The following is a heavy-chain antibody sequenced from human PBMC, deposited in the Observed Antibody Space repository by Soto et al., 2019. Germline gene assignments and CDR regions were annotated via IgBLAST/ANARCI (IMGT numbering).Heavy chain of an antibody. D-gene: IGHD4-17*01. CDR3: AKDKSTGEYSYYRYMDV. CDR1: GFNFENYA. Sequence: EVLLVESGGGLVQPDRPLRLSCEASGFNFENYAMHWVRQAPGKGLEWVSAISWNSGQLDYAGSVRGRFTISRDNGKNSHYLEMNSLRPDDTALYFCAKDKSTGEYSYYRYMDVWGRGTTVIVSS. V-gene: IGHV3-9*01. CDR2: ISWNSGQL. J-gene: IGHJ6*03.